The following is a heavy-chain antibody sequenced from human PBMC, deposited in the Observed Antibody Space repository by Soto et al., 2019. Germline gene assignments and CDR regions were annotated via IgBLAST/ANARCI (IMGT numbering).Heavy chain of an antibody. CDR2: ISNYNGNT. J-gene: IGHJ4*02. D-gene: IGHD6-13*01. V-gene: IGHV1-18*01. Sequence: QVQLVQSGAEVKKPGASVKVSCKASGYTFTNYGISWVRQAPGQGLEWMGWISNYNGNTNYAQKFQGRVTMTTDTSTSTAYMELGSLRSDDTAIYYCAREFQQQPLDYWGQGTLVSVST. CDR3: AREFQQQPLDY. CDR1: GYTFTNYG.